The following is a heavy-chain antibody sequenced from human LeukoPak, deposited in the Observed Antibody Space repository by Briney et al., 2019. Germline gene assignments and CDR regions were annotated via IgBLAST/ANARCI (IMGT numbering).Heavy chain of an antibody. V-gene: IGHV1-18*01. D-gene: IGHD3-3*01. Sequence: ASVKVSCKASGYTFSTSGITWVRQAPREGFEWMGWINNNNGNTNYAQSLQDRVTMTTDTSTNTAYMELRSLRSEDTAVYYCARCHYYDFWSGYYPSYYYYGMDVWGQGTTVTVSS. CDR2: INNNNGNT. CDR3: ARCHYYDFWSGYYPSYYYYGMDV. CDR1: GYTFSTSG. J-gene: IGHJ6*02.